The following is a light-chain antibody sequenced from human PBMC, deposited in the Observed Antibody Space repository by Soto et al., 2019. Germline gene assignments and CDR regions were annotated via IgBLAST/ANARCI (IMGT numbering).Light chain of an antibody. Sequence: EVVLTQSPGTLSLSPVERATLSFRASERIYSAYLAWYQQKPGQAPRLLIYGASTRATGIPARFSGSGSGTEFTLTISSLQSEDFAVYYCQQYNNWPRTFGQGTKVDIK. CDR2: GAS. J-gene: IGKJ1*01. CDR1: ERIYSAY. CDR3: QQYNNWPRT. V-gene: IGKV3-15*01.